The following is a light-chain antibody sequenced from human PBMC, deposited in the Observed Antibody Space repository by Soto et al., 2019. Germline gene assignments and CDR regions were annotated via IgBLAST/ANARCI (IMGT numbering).Light chain of an antibody. V-gene: IGLV1-47*01. J-gene: IGLJ1*01. Sequence: QSVLTQPPSASGTPGQGVTISCSGTTSNIGSNYVYWYQQLPGTAPTLLIYRNNQRPSGVPDRFSGSNSGTSASLAISGLRSDDEADYFCATWDDSLNGFYVFGTGTKVTVL. CDR2: RNN. CDR1: TSNIGSNY. CDR3: ATWDDSLNGFYV.